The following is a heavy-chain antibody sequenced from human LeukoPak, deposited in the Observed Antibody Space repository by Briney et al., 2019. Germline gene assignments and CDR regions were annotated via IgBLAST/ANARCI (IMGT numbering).Heavy chain of an antibody. CDR3: ARSFDF. CDR1: GFTFSSYA. J-gene: IGHJ4*02. CDR2: ISGRGSSI. Sequence: GGSLRLSCAASGFTFSSYAMNWVRQAPGKGLEWVSFISGRGSSIYYADSVKGRFTISRDNAKNSLYLQMNSLRAEDTAVYYCARSFDFWGQGTLVTVSS. V-gene: IGHV3-48*03.